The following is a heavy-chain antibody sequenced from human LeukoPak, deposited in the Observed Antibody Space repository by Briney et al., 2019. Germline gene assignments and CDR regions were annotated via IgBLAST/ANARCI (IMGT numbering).Heavy chain of an antibody. CDR3: ARSPLAVTNWFDP. D-gene: IGHD2-21*02. V-gene: IGHV5-51*01. CDR2: IYPDDSDT. J-gene: IGHJ5*02. CDR1: EYSFPNYC. Sequence: GESLKISCKHSEYSFPNYCIGWVRQMPGKGLEWMGIIYPDDSDTRYSPSFQGQVTISADKSISTAYPQWSSLKASDTAMYYCARSPLAVTNWFDPWGQGTLVTVSS.